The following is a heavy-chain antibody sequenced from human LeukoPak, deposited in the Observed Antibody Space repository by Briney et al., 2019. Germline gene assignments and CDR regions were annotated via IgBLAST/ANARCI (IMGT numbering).Heavy chain of an antibody. CDR1: GGSVSSGSYY. CDR2: IYYSGST. D-gene: IGHD3-22*01. Sequence: PSETLSLTCTVSGGSVSSGSYYWSWIRQPPGKGLEWIGYIYYSGSTNYNPSLKSRVTISVDTSKNPFSLKLSSVTAADTAVYYCAREITMIVVATGNIGYYGMDVWGQGTTVTVSS. CDR3: AREITMIVVATGNIGYYGMDV. J-gene: IGHJ6*02. V-gene: IGHV4-61*01.